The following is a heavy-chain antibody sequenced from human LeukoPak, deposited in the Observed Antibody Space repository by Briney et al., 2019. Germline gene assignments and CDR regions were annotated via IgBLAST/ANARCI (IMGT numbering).Heavy chain of an antibody. J-gene: IGHJ4*02. Sequence: GGSLRLSCAASGFTFSSYGMHWVRQAPGTGLEWVAFIRYDGITKDYADSVKGRYTISRDKSKNTLYLQMSSLGAEDTAVYYCAKDPGRGLDYWGQGTLVTVS. V-gene: IGHV3-30*02. CDR3: AKDPGRGLDY. CDR1: GFTFSSYG. D-gene: IGHD1-26*01. CDR2: IRYDGITK.